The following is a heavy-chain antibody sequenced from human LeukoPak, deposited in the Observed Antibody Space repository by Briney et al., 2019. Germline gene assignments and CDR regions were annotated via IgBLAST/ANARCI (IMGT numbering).Heavy chain of an antibody. CDR2: INHSGST. V-gene: IGHV4-34*01. D-gene: IGHD6-13*01. CDR3: ARLPRYSSSWYVRRDNWFDP. J-gene: IGHJ5*02. Sequence: PSETLSLICAVYGGSFSGYYLSWIRQPPGKGLEWIGEINHSGSTNYNPSLKSRVTISVDTSKNQFSLKLSSVTAADTAVYYCARLPRYSSSWYVRRDNWFDPWGQGTLVTVSS. CDR1: GGSFSGYY.